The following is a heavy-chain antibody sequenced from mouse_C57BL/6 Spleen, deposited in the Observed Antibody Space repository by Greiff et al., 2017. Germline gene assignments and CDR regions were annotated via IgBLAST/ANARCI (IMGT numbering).Heavy chain of an antibody. J-gene: IGHJ4*01. CDR3: VRTAYAMDY. CDR1: GFSFNTYA. V-gene: IGHV10-1*01. Sequence: EVQLQQSGGGLVQPKGSLKLSCAASGFSFNTYAMNWVRQAPGKGLEWVARIRSKSNNYATYYADSVKDRFTISRDDSESMLYLQMNNLKTEDTAMYYCVRTAYAMDYWGQGTSVTVSS. CDR2: IRSKSNNYAT.